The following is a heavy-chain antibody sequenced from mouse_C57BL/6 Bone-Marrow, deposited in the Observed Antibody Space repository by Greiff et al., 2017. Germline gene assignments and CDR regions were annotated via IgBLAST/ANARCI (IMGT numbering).Heavy chain of an antibody. CDR3: ARDDYSNYPAWFAY. D-gene: IGHD2-5*01. CDR2: IYPRSGNT. CDR1: GYTFTSYG. Sequence: VKLMESGAELARPGASVKLSCKASGYTFTSYGISWVKQRTGQGLEWIGEIYPRSGNTYYNEKFKGKATLTADKSSSTAYMELRSLTSEDSAVYFCARDDYSNYPAWFAYWGQGTLVTVSA. V-gene: IGHV1-81*01. J-gene: IGHJ3*01.